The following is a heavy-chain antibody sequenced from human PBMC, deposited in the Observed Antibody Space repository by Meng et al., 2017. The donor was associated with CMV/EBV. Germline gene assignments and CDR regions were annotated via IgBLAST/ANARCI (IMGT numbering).Heavy chain of an antibody. CDR2: IYYSGST. Sequence: QRQLQESGPGLVKPSGALSLTCTVAGCSSSSSSYYWGWIRQPPGKGLEWIGSIYYSGSTYYNPSLKSRVTISVDTSKNQFSLKLSSVTDADTAVYYCASLAGDYWGQGTLVTVSS. CDR3: ASLAGDY. V-gene: IGHV4-39*07. J-gene: IGHJ4*02. D-gene: IGHD3-10*01. CDR1: GCSSSSSSYY.